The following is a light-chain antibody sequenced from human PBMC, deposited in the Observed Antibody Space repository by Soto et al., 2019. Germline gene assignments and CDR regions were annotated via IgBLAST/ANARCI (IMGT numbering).Light chain of an antibody. J-gene: IGLJ3*02. CDR2: EVS. Sequence: QSALTQPASVSGSPGQSITISCTGTSSDVGGYNYVSWYQQHPGKAPKLMIYEVSNRPSGVSNRFSGSKSGNTASLTISGLQDEVEADYFCRSYTSSSTRVFGGGTKLTVL. V-gene: IGLV2-14*01. CDR1: SSDVGGYNY. CDR3: RSYTSSSTRV.